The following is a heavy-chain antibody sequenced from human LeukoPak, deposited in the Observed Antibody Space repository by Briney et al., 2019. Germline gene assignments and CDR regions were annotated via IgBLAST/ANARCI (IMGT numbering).Heavy chain of an antibody. CDR1: GYTFTSYG. CDR2: ISAYNGNT. CDR3: ASRGGYYCSSSSCSTVYFDH. J-gene: IGHJ4*02. Sequence: ASVKVSCKASGYTFTSYGISWVRQAPGQGLEWMGWISAYNGNTNYAQKLQGRVTMTTDTSTSTAYMELRSLRSDDTAVYYCASRGGYYCSSSSCSTVYFDHWGQGTLVTVSS. D-gene: IGHD2-2*01. V-gene: IGHV1-18*01.